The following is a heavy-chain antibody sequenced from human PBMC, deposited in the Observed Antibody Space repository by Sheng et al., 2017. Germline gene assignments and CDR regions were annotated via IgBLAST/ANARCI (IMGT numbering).Heavy chain of an antibody. Sequence: QVQLVQSGAEVKKPGSSVKVSCKASGGTFSSYAISWVRQAPGQGLEWMGGIIPIFGTANYAQKFQGRVTITTDESTSTAYMELSSLRSEDTAVYYCARGTVAAAAPYGYYYMDVWGKGTTVTVSS. CDR3: ARGTVAAAAPYGYYYMDV. D-gene: IGHD6-13*01. V-gene: IGHV1-69*05. CDR2: IIPIFGTA. CDR1: GGTFSSYA. J-gene: IGHJ6*03.